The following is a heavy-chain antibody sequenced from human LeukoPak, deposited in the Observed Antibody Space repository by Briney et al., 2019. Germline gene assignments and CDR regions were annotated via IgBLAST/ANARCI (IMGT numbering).Heavy chain of an antibody. D-gene: IGHD3-9*01. V-gene: IGHV1-2*02. J-gene: IGHJ4*02. Sequence: ASVKVSCKASGYTFTGYYMHWVRQAPGQGLEWMGWINPNSGGTNYAQKFQGRVTMTRDMSTSTVYMELSSLRSEDTAVYYCARGSTYDILTGYWGYWGQGTLVTVSS. CDR3: ARGSTYDILTGYWGY. CDR1: GYTFTGYY. CDR2: INPNSGGT.